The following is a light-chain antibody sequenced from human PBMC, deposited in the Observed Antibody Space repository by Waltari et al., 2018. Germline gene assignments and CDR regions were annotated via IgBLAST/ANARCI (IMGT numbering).Light chain of an antibody. V-gene: IGKV3-20*01. CDR1: QSVTSSN. CDR2: GVS. Sequence: IVLTQSPGTLSLSPGERATLSCKASQSVTSSNIAWFQHKPGQAPRLLIYGVSRRATGVPDRCGGGESGTDFTLTISRLEAEDFAVYYCQQYDTTPLTFGGGTRVEIK. J-gene: IGKJ4*01. CDR3: QQYDTTPLT.